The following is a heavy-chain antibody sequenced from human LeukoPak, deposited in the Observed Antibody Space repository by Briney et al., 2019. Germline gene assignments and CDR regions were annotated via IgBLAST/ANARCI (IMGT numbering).Heavy chain of an antibody. D-gene: IGHD3-10*01. V-gene: IGHV3-11*01. CDR3: ARDMGSPESDAFDI. J-gene: IGHJ3*02. Sequence: GGSLRLSCAASGFTFSDYYMSWIRQAPGKGLEWVSYISSSGSTIYYADSVKGRFTISRDNAKNSLYLQMNSLRAGDTAVYYCARDMGSPESDAFDIWGQGTMVTVSS. CDR1: GFTFSDYY. CDR2: ISSSGSTI.